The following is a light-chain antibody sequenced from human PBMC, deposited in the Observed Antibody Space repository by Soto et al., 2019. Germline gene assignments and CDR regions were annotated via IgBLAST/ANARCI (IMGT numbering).Light chain of an antibody. CDR1: QSVSSNY. J-gene: IGKJ4*01. V-gene: IGKV3-11*01. Sequence: EIVLTQSPGTLSLSPGERATLSCRASQSVSSNYLAWYQQRPGQAPRLLIYDASNRATGIPARFSGSGSGTDLTVNISSLEPEDFAVYYCQRRSNGPPARTFGGGT. CDR2: DAS. CDR3: QRRSNGPPART.